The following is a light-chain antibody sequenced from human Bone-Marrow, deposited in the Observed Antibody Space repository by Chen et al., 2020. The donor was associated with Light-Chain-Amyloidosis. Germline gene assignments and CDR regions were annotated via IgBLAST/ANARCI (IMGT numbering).Light chain of an antibody. CDR1: SSDVGGDNH. J-gene: IGLJ1*01. Sequence: QSALTQPASVSGSPGQSITSSCTGTSSDVGGDNHVSWYQPHPDKAPKLMIYEVTNRPSWVPDRFSGSKSNNTASLTISGLQTEDEDDYFCSSYTITNTLVFGSGTRVTVL. CDR3: SSYTITNTLV. V-gene: IGLV2-14*01. CDR2: EVT.